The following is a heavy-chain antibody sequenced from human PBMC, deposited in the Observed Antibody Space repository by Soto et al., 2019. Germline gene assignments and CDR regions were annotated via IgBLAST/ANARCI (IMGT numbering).Heavy chain of an antibody. D-gene: IGHD3-10*01. Sequence: QVQLQQWGAGLLKPSETLSLTCAVYGGSFSGYYWSWIRQPPGKGLEWIGEINHSGSTNYNPSHKSRVTISVDASKNQFSLKLSSVTAADTAVYYCAREGEGSTPLAYNWFDPWGQGTLVTVSS. J-gene: IGHJ5*02. CDR2: INHSGST. V-gene: IGHV4-34*01. CDR1: GGSFSGYY. CDR3: AREGEGSTPLAYNWFDP.